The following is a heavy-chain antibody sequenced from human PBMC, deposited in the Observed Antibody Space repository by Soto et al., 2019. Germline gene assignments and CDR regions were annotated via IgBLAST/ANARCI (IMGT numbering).Heavy chain of an antibody. J-gene: IGHJ4*02. CDR1: GYTFTGYY. CDR2: INPNSGGT. Sequence: GASVKVSCKASGYTFTGYYMHWVRQAPGQGLEWMGWINPNSGGTNYAQKFQGRVTMTRDTSISTAYMELSRLRSDDTAVYYCARDLFGVVITPDYWGQGTMVTVYS. D-gene: IGHD3-3*01. V-gene: IGHV1-2*02. CDR3: ARDLFGVVITPDY.